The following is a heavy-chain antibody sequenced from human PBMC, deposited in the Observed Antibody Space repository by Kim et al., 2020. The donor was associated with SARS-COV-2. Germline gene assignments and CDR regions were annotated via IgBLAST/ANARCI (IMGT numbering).Heavy chain of an antibody. CDR3: ARPSSGSYFTPFDY. CDR1: GFTFSSYA. V-gene: IGHV3-30-3*01. Sequence: GGSLRLSCAASGFTFSSYAMHWVRQAPGKGLEWVAVISYDGSNKHYADSVKGRFTISRDNSKNTLYLQMNSLRAEDTAVYYCARPSSGSYFTPFDYWGQGTLVTVSS. D-gene: IGHD1-26*01. CDR2: ISYDGSNK. J-gene: IGHJ4*02.